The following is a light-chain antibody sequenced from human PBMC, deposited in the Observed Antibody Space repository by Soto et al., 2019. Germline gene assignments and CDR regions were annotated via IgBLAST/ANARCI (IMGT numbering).Light chain of an antibody. V-gene: IGKV3-20*01. CDR1: QSLSSNF. J-gene: IGKJ5*01. CDR3: QQYGSSPPIS. CDR2: GAS. Sequence: MAKSRSPATLSVSPGERDKVSWGDIQSLSSNFLAWYQQKPGQAPRLLIYGASSRATGIPDRFSGSGSGTDFTLTISRLEPEDFAVYYCQQYGSSPPISFGQGTRLAI.